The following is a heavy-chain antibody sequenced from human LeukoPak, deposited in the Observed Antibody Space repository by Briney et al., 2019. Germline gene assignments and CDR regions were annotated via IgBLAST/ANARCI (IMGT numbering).Heavy chain of an antibody. CDR2: SSYSGGST. Sequence: GGSLRLSCAASGFTFSSYAMTWVRQAPGKGLQWVSGSSYSGGSTFYADSVKGRFTISRDNSKDTLYLQMNSLRAEDTAVYYCVKDVGQYNNSPFDYWGQGPLVTVSS. CDR3: VKDVGQYNNSPFDY. J-gene: IGHJ4*02. V-gene: IGHV3-23*01. CDR1: GFTFSSYA. D-gene: IGHD1-1*01.